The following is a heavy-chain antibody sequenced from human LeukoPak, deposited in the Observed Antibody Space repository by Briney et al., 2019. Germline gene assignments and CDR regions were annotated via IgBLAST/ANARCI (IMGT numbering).Heavy chain of an antibody. CDR3: ARDLRTYSSRGAHWFDP. Sequence: GGSLRLSCAAFGFTFSSYSMNWVRQAPGKGLEWVSHISSSSSTINYADSVKGRFTISRDNAKNSLYLQMNSLSAEDTAVYYCARDLRTYSSRGAHWFDPWGQGTLVTVSS. V-gene: IGHV3-48*01. CDR2: ISSSSSTI. J-gene: IGHJ5*02. CDR1: GFTFSSYS. D-gene: IGHD6-13*01.